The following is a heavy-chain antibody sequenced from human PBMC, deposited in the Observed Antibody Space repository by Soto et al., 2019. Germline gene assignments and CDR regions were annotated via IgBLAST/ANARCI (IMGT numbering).Heavy chain of an antibody. V-gene: IGHV5-10-1*01. D-gene: IGHD3-22*01. CDR1: GYTFTNYY. J-gene: IGHJ4*02. CDR3: FRSSSGDYYSSLDY. CDR2: IDPSDSYI. Sequence: GESLKISCQASGYTFTNYYIAWVRQVPGKGLEWMGRIDPSDSYIKYSPSFEGHVTMSVDKSISTAFLQWSRLEASDTAMYFCFRSSSGDYYSSLDYWGQRTLVTGSS.